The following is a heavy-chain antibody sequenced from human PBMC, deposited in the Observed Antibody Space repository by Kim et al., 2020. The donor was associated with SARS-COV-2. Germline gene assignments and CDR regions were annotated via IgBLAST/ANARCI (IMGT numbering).Heavy chain of an antibody. CDR1: GFTFSNYD. Sequence: GGSLRLSCAGSGFTFSNYDINWVRQAPGKGLEWVSYISKSGSSMYYADSVKGRFIISRDNAKNSLYLQMNSLRAEDTAVYYCARDWALDQWGQGTLVTASS. CDR3: ARDWALDQ. V-gene: IGHV3-48*03. CDR2: ISKSGSSM. D-gene: IGHD3-16*01. J-gene: IGHJ4*02.